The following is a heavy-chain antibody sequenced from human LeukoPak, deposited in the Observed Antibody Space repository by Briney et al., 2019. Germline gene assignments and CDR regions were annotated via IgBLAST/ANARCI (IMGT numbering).Heavy chain of an antibody. J-gene: IGHJ4*02. D-gene: IGHD5-12*01. CDR2: SRDKANSYTT. Sequence: PGGSLRLSCAASGLTFGDHFFDWVRQAPGKGLEWVGRSRDKANSYTTEYAASVKGRFTISRDDSKNSVYLQMNSLKAEDTAVYYGATFFGSDFGYWGQGTLVTVSS. CDR3: ATFFGSDFGY. CDR1: GLTFGDHF. V-gene: IGHV3-72*01.